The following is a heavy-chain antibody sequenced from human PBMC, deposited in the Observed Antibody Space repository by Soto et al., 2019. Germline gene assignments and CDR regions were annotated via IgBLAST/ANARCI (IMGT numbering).Heavy chain of an antibody. V-gene: IGHV4-4*02. CDR3: ARGNYDFWSGYLNWFDP. CDR1: GGSISSSNW. Sequence: SETLSLTCAVSGGSISSSNWWSWVRQPPGKGLEWIGEIYHSGSTNYNPSLKGRVTISVDTSKNQFSLKLSSVTAADTAVYYCARGNYDFWSGYLNWFDPWGQGTLVTVSS. CDR2: IYHSGST. D-gene: IGHD3-3*01. J-gene: IGHJ5*02.